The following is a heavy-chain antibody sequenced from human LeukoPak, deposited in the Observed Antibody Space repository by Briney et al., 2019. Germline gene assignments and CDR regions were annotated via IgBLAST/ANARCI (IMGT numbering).Heavy chain of an antibody. Sequence: PSETLSLTCAVYGGSFSGYYWSWIRLPPGKGLEWIGEINHSGSTNYNPSLKSRVTISVDTSKNQFSLKLSSVTAADTAVYYCARIAKITEGDYRGQGTLVTVSS. V-gene: IGHV4-34*01. CDR3: ARIAKITEGDY. J-gene: IGHJ4*02. D-gene: IGHD3-16*01. CDR2: INHSGST. CDR1: GGSFSGYY.